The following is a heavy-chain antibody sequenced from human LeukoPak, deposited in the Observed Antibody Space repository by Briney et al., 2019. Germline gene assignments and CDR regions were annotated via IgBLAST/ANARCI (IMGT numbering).Heavy chain of an antibody. CDR1: GGSICSYY. CDR2: IYDSGST. J-gene: IGHJ4*02. V-gene: IGHV4-59*08. CDR3: ARYSYGVDY. D-gene: IGHD5-18*01. Sequence: SETLSLTCTVSGGSICSYYWSWIRQPPGKGLEWIGYIYDSGSTNYNPSLKSRVTISVDTSKNQFSLKLSSVTAADTAVYYCARYSYGVDYWGQGTLVTVSS.